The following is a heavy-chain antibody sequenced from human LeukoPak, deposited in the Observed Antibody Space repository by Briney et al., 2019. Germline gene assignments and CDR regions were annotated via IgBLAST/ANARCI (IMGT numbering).Heavy chain of an antibody. CDR1: GFTFSSYA. J-gene: IGHJ4*02. D-gene: IGHD3-10*01. Sequence: GGSLRLSCSASGFTFSSYAMNWVRQAPGKGLEWVSSISSSSSYIYYADSVKGRFTISRDNAKNSLYLQMTSLRAEDTAVYYCARRSGSYLGGTDYWGQGTLVTVSS. CDR3: ARRSGSYLGGTDY. V-gene: IGHV3-21*01. CDR2: ISSSSSYI.